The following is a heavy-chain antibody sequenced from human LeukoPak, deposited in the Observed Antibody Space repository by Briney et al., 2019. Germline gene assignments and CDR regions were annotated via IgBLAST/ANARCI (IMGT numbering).Heavy chain of an antibody. D-gene: IGHD5-12*01. V-gene: IGHV3-23*01. J-gene: IGHJ4*02. CDR3: AKDQSRGYSGYGYYFDY. Sequence: PGGSLRPSCAASGFTFSSYAMSWVRQAPGEGLEWVSAISGSGGSTYYADSVKGRFTISRDNSKNTLYLQMNSLRAEDTAVYYCAKDQSRGYSGYGYYFDYWGQGTLVTVSS. CDR1: GFTFSSYA. CDR2: ISGSGGST.